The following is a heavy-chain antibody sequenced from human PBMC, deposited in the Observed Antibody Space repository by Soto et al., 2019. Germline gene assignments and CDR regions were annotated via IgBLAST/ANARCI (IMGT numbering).Heavy chain of an antibody. D-gene: IGHD6-13*01. Sequence: PSETLSLTCTVSGGSISSYYWSWIRQPPGKGLEWIGYIYYSGSTNYNPSLKSRVTISVDTSKNQFSLKLSSVTAADTAVYYCTQQQLYWFDPWGQGTLVTVS. J-gene: IGHJ5*02. CDR2: IYYSGST. V-gene: IGHV4-59*01. CDR1: GGSISSYY. CDR3: TQQQLYWFDP.